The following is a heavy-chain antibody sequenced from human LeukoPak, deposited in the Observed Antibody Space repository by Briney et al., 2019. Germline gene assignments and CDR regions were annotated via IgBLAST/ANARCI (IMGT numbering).Heavy chain of an antibody. J-gene: IGHJ4*02. D-gene: IGHD4-23*01. Sequence: SETLSLTCTVSGGSISSYYWSWFRQPPGEGLEWIGYIYYSGSTNYNPSLKSRVTISVDTSKIQFSLRLSSVTAADTAVYYCARAGYGSGGSDYWGQGTLVTVSS. CDR2: IYYSGST. CDR1: GGSISSYY. CDR3: ARAGYGSGGSDY. V-gene: IGHV4-59*01.